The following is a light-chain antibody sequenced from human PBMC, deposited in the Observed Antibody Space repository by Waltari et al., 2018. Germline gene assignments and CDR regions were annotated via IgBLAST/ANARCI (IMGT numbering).Light chain of an antibody. CDR2: YVS. Sequence: QFALTQPASVSGSPGQSITISCTGTSSDVGGYNYVSWYQQHPGRAPILMIYYVSNRPSGVSNRFSCSNSGNTASLTISGLQAEDEADYYCSSYRNSALDVIFGGGTKLTVL. CDR1: SSDVGGYNY. J-gene: IGLJ2*01. CDR3: SSYRNSALDVI. V-gene: IGLV2-14*03.